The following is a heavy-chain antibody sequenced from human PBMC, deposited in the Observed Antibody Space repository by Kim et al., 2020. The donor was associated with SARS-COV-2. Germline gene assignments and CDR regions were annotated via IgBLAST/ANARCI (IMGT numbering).Heavy chain of an antibody. V-gene: IGHV3-33*01. CDR3: ARSGYSGYDQTYYFDY. D-gene: IGHD5-12*01. CDR2: IWYDGSNK. J-gene: IGHJ4*02. Sequence: GGSLRLSCAASGFTFSSYGMHWVRQAPGKGLEWVAVIWYDGSNKYYADSVKGRFTISRDNSKNTLYLQMNSLRAEDTAVYYCARSGYSGYDQTYYFDYWGQGTLVTVSS. CDR1: GFTFSSYG.